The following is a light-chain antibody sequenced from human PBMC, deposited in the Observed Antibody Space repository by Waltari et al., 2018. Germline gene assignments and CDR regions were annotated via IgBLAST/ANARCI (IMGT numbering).Light chain of an antibody. CDR2: DVN. Sequence: QSALTQPASVSGSPGQSITISCTGTSNDVGGYKYVSWYQQHQGKAPKVLIYDVNNRPSGVSNRFSGSKSGNTASLTISGLQAEDEADYFCSSYTSSTSVIFGGGTKVTVL. V-gene: IGLV2-14*03. J-gene: IGLJ2*01. CDR1: SNDVGGYKY. CDR3: SSYTSSTSVI.